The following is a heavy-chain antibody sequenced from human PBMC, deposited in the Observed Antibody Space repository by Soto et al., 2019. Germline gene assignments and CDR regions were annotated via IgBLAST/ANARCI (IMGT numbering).Heavy chain of an antibody. V-gene: IGHV3-23*01. J-gene: IGHJ4*02. CDR2: ISSSGANT. CDR1: GFTFSIYA. CDR3: AKGQRYQTYYFDS. D-gene: IGHD1-20*01. Sequence: GGSLRLSCVASGFTFSIYAMTWVRQAPAKGLEWVSIISSSGANTYYADSVKGRFTISRDISKNTLYLQINSLRAEDTAVYYCAKGQRYQTYYFDSWGQGTLVTVSS.